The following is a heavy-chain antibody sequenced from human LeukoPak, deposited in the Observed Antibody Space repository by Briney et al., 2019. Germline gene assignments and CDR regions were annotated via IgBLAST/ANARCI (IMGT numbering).Heavy chain of an antibody. D-gene: IGHD3-22*01. J-gene: IGHJ3*02. V-gene: IGHV1-69*13. Sequence: ASVKVSCKASGGTFSSYAISWVRQAPGQGLEWMGEIIPIFGTANYAQKFQGRVTITADESTSTAYMELSSLRSEDTAVYYCARVLYYYDSSGYYPGAFDIWGQGTMVTVSS. CDR2: IIPIFGTA. CDR1: GGTFSSYA. CDR3: ARVLYYYDSSGYYPGAFDI.